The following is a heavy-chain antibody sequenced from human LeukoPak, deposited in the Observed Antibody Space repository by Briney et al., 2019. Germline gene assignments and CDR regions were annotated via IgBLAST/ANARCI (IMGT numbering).Heavy chain of an antibody. D-gene: IGHD3-22*01. Sequence: GASVKVSCKASGYTFTSYYMHWVRQAPGQGLEWMGIINPSGGSTSYAQKFQGRVTMTRDTSTSTVYMELSSLRSEDTAVYYCARDLREDNYYDSSGYYAGKYYFDYWGQGTLVTVSS. CDR3: ARDLREDNYYDSSGYYAGKYYFDY. V-gene: IGHV1-46*01. CDR2: INPSGGST. J-gene: IGHJ4*02. CDR1: GYTFTSYY.